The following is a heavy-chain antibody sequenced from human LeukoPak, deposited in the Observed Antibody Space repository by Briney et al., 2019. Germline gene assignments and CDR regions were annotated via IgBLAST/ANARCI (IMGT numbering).Heavy chain of an antibody. Sequence: SETLSLTCTVSSGSISNYYWSWIRQPPGKGLEWIGYIYYSGSTNYNPSLKSRVTISVDTSKNQFSLKLSPVTAADTAVYYCARHVGSGYFFDYWGQGTLVTVSS. CDR2: IYYSGST. CDR3: ARHVGSGYFFDY. J-gene: IGHJ4*02. D-gene: IGHD3-22*01. V-gene: IGHV4-59*08. CDR1: SGSISNYY.